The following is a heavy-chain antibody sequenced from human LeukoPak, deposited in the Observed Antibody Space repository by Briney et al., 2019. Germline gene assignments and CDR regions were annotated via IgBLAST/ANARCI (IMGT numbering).Heavy chain of an antibody. D-gene: IGHD6-19*01. J-gene: IGHJ1*01. CDR2: ISSGSSYT. V-gene: IGHV3-11*03. Sequence: GGSLRLSCAASGFTFSDYYMSWIRQAPGKGLEWVSYISSGSSYTNYADSVKGRFTTSRDNAKNSLYLQMNSLRAEDTAVYYCATYGSSGRLIVNEYFQHWGQGTLVTVSS. CDR1: GFTFSDYY. CDR3: ATYGSSGRLIVNEYFQH.